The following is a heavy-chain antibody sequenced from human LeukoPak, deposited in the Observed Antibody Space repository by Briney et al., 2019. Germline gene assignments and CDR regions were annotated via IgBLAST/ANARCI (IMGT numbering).Heavy chain of an antibody. J-gene: IGHJ4*02. Sequence: GVSLRLSCAASGSTFSSFAMSWVRQAPGKGLEWVSAISGSGDSTYYADSVKGRFTISRDNSKNTLNLQMNSLRAEGTAVYYCAKDLEMATISYFDYWGQGTLVTVSS. CDR1: GSTFSSFA. CDR3: AKDLEMATISYFDY. D-gene: IGHD5-24*01. CDR2: ISGSGDST. V-gene: IGHV3-23*01.